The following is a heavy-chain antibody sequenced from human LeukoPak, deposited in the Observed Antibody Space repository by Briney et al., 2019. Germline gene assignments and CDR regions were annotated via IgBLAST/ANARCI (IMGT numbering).Heavy chain of an antibody. CDR2: ISSSSSYI. J-gene: IGHJ5*02. D-gene: IGHD4-17*01. CDR1: GFTFSSYS. Sequence: PGGSLRLSCAASGFTFSSYSMNWVRQAPGKGLEWVSSISSSSSYIYYADSVKGRFTISRDNSKNTLYLQMNSLRAEDTAIYYCAKLGSYTVIDNRFDPWGQGTLVTVSS. CDR3: AKLGSYTVIDNRFDP. V-gene: IGHV3-21*04.